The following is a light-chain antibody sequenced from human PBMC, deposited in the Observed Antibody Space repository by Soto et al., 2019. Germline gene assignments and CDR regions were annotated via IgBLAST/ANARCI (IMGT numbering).Light chain of an antibody. Sequence: EIVLTQSPGTLSLSPGERAILSCRASHSVSSTYLAWYQQKPGQAPRLLIYGASSRATGIPDRFSGSGSGTDFTLTISRPEPEDFAVYYCQQYGSSPPYTFGQGTKLEIK. CDR1: HSVSSTY. CDR3: QQYGSSPPYT. J-gene: IGKJ2*01. V-gene: IGKV3-20*01. CDR2: GAS.